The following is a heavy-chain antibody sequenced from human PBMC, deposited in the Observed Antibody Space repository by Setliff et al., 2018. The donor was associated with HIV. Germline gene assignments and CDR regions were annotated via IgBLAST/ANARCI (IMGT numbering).Heavy chain of an antibody. CDR3: AKDPNYGSGTYPDSFQI. J-gene: IGHJ3*02. CDR1: GFSFSNYA. V-gene: IGHV3-23*01. Sequence: GESLKISCAASGFSFSNYAMGWVRQAPGKGLEWVSGISGSGSSTFYGDSVKGRSTISRDNSKNTLYLQMNSLRAEDTAVYYCAKDPNYGSGTYPDSFQIWGQGTMVTVSS. D-gene: IGHD3-10*01. CDR2: ISGSGSST.